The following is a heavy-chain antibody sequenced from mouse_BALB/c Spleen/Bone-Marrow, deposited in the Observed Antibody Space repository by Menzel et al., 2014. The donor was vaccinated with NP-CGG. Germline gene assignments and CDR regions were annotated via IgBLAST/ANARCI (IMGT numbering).Heavy chain of an antibody. D-gene: IGHD1-1*01. CDR2: IWSGGST. CDR1: GFSLTSYG. V-gene: IGHV2-2*01. CDR3: AREYYGRAWFAY. Sequence: VMLVESGPGLVQPSQSLPITCTVSGFSLTSYGVHWVRQSPGKGLEWLGVIWSGGSTDYNAAFISRLSITKDNSKSHVFFKMNSLQAYDTAIYYCAREYYGRAWFAYWGQGTLVTVSA. J-gene: IGHJ3*01.